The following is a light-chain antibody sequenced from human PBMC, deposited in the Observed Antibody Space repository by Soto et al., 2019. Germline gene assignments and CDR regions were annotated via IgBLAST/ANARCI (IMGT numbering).Light chain of an antibody. V-gene: IGKV1-39*01. CDR3: QQSYGTPLT. CDR2: AAS. J-gene: IGKJ4*01. Sequence: DMEMTQSPSSLSASVGDRVTITCRASQSISNYLNWYQHKPGKVPTLLIYAASSLQSGVPTRFSGSGSGTDFTLTINSLQPEDFATYYCQQSYGTPLTFGGGNKIEIK. CDR1: QSISNY.